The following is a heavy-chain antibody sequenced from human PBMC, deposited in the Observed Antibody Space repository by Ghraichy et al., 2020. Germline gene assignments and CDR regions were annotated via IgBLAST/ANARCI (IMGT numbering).Heavy chain of an antibody. J-gene: IGHJ6*03. V-gene: IGHV4-34*01. CDR2: INHSGST. D-gene: IGHD3-3*01. CDR1: GGSFSGYY. CDR3: ARCVWSGYYQPTENSYYYYYYMDV. Sequence: SQTLSLTCAVYGGSFSGYYWSWIRQPPGKGLEWIGEINHSGSTNYNPSLKSRVTISVDTSKNQFSLKLSSVTAADTAVYYCARCVWSGYYQPTENSYYYYYYMDVWGKGTTVTVSS.